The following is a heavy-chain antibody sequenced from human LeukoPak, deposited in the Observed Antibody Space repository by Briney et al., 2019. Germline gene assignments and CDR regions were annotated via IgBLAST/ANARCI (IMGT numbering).Heavy chain of an antibody. CDR3: ARANYDFWSGYTPSGPFDY. D-gene: IGHD3-3*01. J-gene: IGHJ4*02. Sequence: ASVKVSCKASGYTFTGNYMHWVRQAPGQGLEWMGWINPNSGGTNYAQKFQGRVTITRDTSASTAYMELSSLRSEDMAVYYCARANYDFWSGYTPSGPFDYWGQGTLVTVSS. CDR2: INPNSGGT. CDR1: GYTFTGNY. V-gene: IGHV1-2*02.